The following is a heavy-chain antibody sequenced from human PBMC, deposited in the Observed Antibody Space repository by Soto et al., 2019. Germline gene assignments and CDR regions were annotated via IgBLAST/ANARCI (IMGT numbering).Heavy chain of an antibody. CDR3: ARVVVVPAASLEAYYYYYYGMDV. CDR2: INHSGST. CDR1: GGSFSGYY. V-gene: IGHV4-34*01. D-gene: IGHD2-2*01. J-gene: IGHJ6*02. Sequence: PSETLSLTCAVYGGSFSGYYWSWIRQPPGKGLEWIGEINHSGSTNYNPSLKSRVTISVDTPKNQFSLKLSSVTAADTAVYYCARVVVVPAASLEAYYYYYYGMDVWGQGTTVTVSS.